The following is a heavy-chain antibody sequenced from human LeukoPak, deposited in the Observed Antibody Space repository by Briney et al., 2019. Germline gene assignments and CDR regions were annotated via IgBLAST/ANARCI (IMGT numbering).Heavy chain of an antibody. CDR3: AVVAATFGP. CDR2: ISSSSSYI. CDR1: GFTFSSYA. D-gene: IGHD2-15*01. Sequence: GGSLRLSCAASGFTFSSYAMSWVRQAPGKGLEWVSSISSSSSYIYYADPVKGRFTISRDNAKNSLYLQMNSLRAEDTAVYYCAVVAATFGPWGQGTLVTVSS. V-gene: IGHV3-21*01. J-gene: IGHJ5*02.